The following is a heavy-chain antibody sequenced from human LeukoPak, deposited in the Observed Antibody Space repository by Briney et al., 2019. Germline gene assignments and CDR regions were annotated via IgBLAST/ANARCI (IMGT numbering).Heavy chain of an antibody. CDR2: ISSSSSYI. CDR1: GFTFSSYY. J-gene: IGHJ4*02. CDR3: ARDPSGIVARIFYFDY. D-gene: IGHD6-6*01. Sequence: GGSLRLSCAASGFTFSSYYMNWVRQAPGKGLEWVSSISSSSSYIYHADSVKGRFTISRDNAKNSLYLQMNSLRAEDTAVYYCARDPSGIVARIFYFDYWGQGTLVTVSS. V-gene: IGHV3-21*01.